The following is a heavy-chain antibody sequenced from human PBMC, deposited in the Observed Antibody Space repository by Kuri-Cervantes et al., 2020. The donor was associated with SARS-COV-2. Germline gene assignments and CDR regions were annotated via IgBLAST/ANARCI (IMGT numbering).Heavy chain of an antibody. Sequence: SGPTLVKPTQTLTLTCTFSGFSLSTSGVGVCWIRQPPGEALEWLALTYWDDDKRYGPSLKSRLTITKDTSKNQVVLTMTNMDPVDTATYYCARTYYYDSSGFHFDYWGQGTLVTVSS. V-gene: IGHV2-5*05. J-gene: IGHJ4*02. CDR3: ARTYYYDSSGFHFDY. D-gene: IGHD3-22*01. CDR2: TYWDDDK. CDR1: GFSLSTSGVG.